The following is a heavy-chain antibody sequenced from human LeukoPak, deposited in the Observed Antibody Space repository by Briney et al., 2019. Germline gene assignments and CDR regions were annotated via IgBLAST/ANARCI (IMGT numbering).Heavy chain of an antibody. CDR3: ARRRGEFDL. Sequence: SETLSLTCTVSGGSISSYYWSWIRQPPGKGLEWIGFIYYSGSTYYNPSLKSRVTISVDTSKNQFSLKLSSVTAADTAVYYCARRRGEFDLWGQGTLVTVSS. CDR2: IYYSGST. D-gene: IGHD3-10*01. V-gene: IGHV4-59*08. J-gene: IGHJ5*02. CDR1: GGSISSYY.